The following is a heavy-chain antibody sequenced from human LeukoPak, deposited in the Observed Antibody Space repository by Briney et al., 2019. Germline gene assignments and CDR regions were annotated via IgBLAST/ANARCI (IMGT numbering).Heavy chain of an antibody. D-gene: IGHD6-19*01. Sequence: SETLSLTCTVHGGSISSYYWSWIRQPPGKGLEWIGYIYNNGRTNYNPSLKSRVTISVDTSKNQFSLKLSSVTAADTAVYYCARVMGSDWYPLAYWGQGTLVTVSS. V-gene: IGHV4-59*01. CDR2: IYNNGRT. CDR1: GGSISSYY. CDR3: ARVMGSDWYPLAY. J-gene: IGHJ4*02.